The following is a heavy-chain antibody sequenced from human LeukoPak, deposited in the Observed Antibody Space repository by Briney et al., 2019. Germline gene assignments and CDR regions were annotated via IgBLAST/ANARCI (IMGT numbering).Heavy chain of an antibody. V-gene: IGHV6-1*01. CDR1: GDSVSSDNAA. Sequence: SQTLSLTCAISGDSVSSDNAAWNWIRQSPSRGLEWLGRTYYRSQWYNDYAISVESRITINPDTSKNQFSLQLNSVTPEDTAVYYCTRAYSSGWYLYYFDYWGQGTLVTVSS. J-gene: IGHJ4*02. D-gene: IGHD6-19*01. CDR3: TRAYSSGWYLYYFDY. CDR2: TYYRSQWYN.